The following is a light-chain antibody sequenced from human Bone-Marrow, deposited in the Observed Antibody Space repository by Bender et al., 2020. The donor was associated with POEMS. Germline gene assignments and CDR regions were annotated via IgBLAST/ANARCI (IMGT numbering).Light chain of an antibody. CDR2: DDA. Sequence: SYVLTQPPSVSVAPGEMARVTCGGNDIGSKNVQWYQQKPGQAPVLVIYDDADRPSGIPERFSGSNSGNTATLTISRVDGGDKADDYCQVGDSRDRWVFGGGTKLTVL. CDR1: DIGSKN. J-gene: IGLJ3*02. CDR3: QVGDSRDRWV. V-gene: IGLV3-21*04.